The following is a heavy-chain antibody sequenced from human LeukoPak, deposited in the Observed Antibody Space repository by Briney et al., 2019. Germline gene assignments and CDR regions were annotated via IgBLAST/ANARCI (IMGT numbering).Heavy chain of an antibody. Sequence: WGSLRLSCAASGFTSNTYNMNWVRQAPGKGLEWVSSISSSGNIINYADSVRGRFTISRDNAKSSLYLQMNSLRAEDTAVYYCARDAVGLPQHWGQGTLVTVSS. CDR1: GFTSNTYN. V-gene: IGHV3-48*01. CDR3: ARDAVGLPQH. CDR2: ISSSGNII. J-gene: IGHJ1*01.